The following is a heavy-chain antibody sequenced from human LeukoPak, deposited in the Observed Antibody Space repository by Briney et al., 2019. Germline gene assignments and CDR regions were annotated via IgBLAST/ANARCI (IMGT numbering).Heavy chain of an antibody. D-gene: IGHD5-18*01. J-gene: IGHJ4*02. V-gene: IGHV4-34*01. CDR2: INHSGST. CDR1: GGSFSGYY. CDR3: ARGQDGYDY. Sequence: SETLSLTCAVYGGSFSGYYWSWIRQPPGKGLEWIGEINHSGSTNYNPSLKSRVTISVDTSKDQFSLKLSSVTAADTAVYYCARGQDGYDYWGQGTLVTVSS.